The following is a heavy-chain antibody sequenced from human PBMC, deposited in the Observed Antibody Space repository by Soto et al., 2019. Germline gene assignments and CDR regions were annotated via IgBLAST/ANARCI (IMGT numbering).Heavy chain of an antibody. Sequence: GGSLRLSCAASGFTFSSYAMSWVRQAPGKGLEWVSAISGSGGSTYYADSVKGRFTISRDNSKNTLYLQMNSLRAEDTAVYYCAKAPFSIVLMVYALSYYFDYWGQGTLVTVSS. J-gene: IGHJ4*02. D-gene: IGHD2-8*01. CDR1: GFTFSSYA. CDR2: ISGSGGST. V-gene: IGHV3-23*01. CDR3: AKAPFSIVLMVYALSYYFDY.